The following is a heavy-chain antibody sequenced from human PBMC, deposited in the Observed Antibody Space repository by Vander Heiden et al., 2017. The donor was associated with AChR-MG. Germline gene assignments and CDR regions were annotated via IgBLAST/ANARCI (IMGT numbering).Heavy chain of an antibody. Sequence: QVQLQQWGAGLLKPSETPSPTCGVYGWPFSGFYWGWIRKPPGKGLEWIAEINHSGSTNYNPSLKSRVTISIDMTKNKFSLKLRPVTAADTAVYYCARRPMVRGVVTDYWGQGNLVTVSS. CDR2: INHSGST. CDR3: ARRPMVRGVVTDY. V-gene: IGHV4-34*01. CDR1: GWPFSGFY. D-gene: IGHD3-10*01. J-gene: IGHJ4*02.